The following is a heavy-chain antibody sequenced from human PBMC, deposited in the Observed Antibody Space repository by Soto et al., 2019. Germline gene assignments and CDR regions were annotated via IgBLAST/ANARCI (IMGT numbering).Heavy chain of an antibody. CDR2: IYSDDST. J-gene: IGHJ4*02. CDR3: ASFHGGGYFDY. D-gene: IGHD3-16*01. Sequence: EVQMVESGGGLVQPGGSLRLSCAASGFTVSSNYMTWVRQAPGKGLEWVSVIYSDDSTYYADSVKGRFTISRHNSKNTLYLQMNSLRVEDTAVYYCASFHGGGYFDYWGQGTLVTVSS. CDR1: GFTVSSNY. V-gene: IGHV3-53*04.